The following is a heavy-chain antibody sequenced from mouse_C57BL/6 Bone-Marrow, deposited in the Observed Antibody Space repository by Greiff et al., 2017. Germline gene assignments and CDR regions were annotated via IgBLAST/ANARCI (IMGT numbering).Heavy chain of an antibody. Sequence: MPGQGLEWIGEIDPSDSYTNYIQKFKGKSTLTVDKSSSTAYMQLSSLTSEDSAVYYCATGTGYFDDWGTGTTVTVSS. CDR3: ATGTGYFDD. D-gene: IGHD4-1*01. V-gene: IGHV1-69*01. CDR2: IDPSDSYT. J-gene: IGHJ1*03.